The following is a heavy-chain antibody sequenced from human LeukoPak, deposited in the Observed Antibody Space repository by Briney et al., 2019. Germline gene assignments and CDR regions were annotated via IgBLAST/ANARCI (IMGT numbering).Heavy chain of an antibody. V-gene: IGHV3-48*04. CDR2: ISSSSSTI. CDR3: ARERDGYNNWFDP. CDR1: GFTFSSYS. Sequence: GGSLRLSCAASGFTFSSYSMNWVRQAPGKGLEWVSYISSSSSTIFYADSVKGRFTISRDNAKNSLYLQMNSLRAEDTAVYYGARERDGYNNWFDPWGQGTLVTVSS. D-gene: IGHD5-24*01. J-gene: IGHJ5*02.